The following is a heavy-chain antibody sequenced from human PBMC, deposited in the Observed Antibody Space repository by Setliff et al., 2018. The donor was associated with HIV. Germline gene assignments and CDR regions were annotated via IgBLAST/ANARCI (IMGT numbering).Heavy chain of an antibody. V-gene: IGHV4-59*01. Sequence: PSETLSLTCTVSGGSISSYYWSWIRQPPGKGLEWIGFIFYSGSTNYNPSLKSRVTISVDTSKNQFSLKLSSVTAADTAVYYCARSRTYYADTSGYVHYHYYGMGVWGQGTTVTVSS. CDR3: ARSRTYYADTSGYVHYHYYGMGV. CDR2: IFYSGST. D-gene: IGHD3-22*01. J-gene: IGHJ6*02. CDR1: GGSISSYY.